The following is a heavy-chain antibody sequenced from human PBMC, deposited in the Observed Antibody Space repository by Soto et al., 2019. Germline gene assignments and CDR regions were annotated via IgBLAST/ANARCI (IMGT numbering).Heavy chain of an antibody. V-gene: IGHV1-18*01. CDR3: ARDRYDFWSGYVAAFDI. Sequence: ASVKVSCKASGYTFTSYGISWVRQAPGQGLEWMGRISANNGKANYAQKFQGRVTITADKSTSTAYMELSSLRSEDTAVYYCARDRYDFWSGYVAAFDIWGQGTMVTVSS. CDR2: ISANNGKA. J-gene: IGHJ3*02. D-gene: IGHD3-3*01. CDR1: GYTFTSYG.